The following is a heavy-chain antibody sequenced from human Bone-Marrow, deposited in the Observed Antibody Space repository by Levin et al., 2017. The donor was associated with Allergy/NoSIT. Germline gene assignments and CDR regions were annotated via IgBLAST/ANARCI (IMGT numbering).Heavy chain of an antibody. CDR2: MYSGGAT. CDR1: GFTVGSNY. V-gene: IGHV3-53*01. D-gene: IGHD2-15*01. Sequence: PGGSLRLSCAASGFTVGSNYMTWVRQPPGKGLEWVADMYSGGATYYADALKGRFTISRDNYKNTLYLQMTSLRAEDTAVYYCAILATTPVWASDVWGRGTVVTVSS. J-gene: IGHJ3*01. CDR3: AILATTPVWASDV.